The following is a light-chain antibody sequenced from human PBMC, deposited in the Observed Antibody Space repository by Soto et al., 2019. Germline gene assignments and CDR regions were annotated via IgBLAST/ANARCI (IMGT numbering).Light chain of an antibody. CDR3: QQYGRSQHPTT. CDR2: CVS. J-gene: IGKJ5*01. V-gene: IGKV3-20*01. Sequence: EIVLTQSPGTLYLSPGERATLSCRASQSVTCTSLGWYQQKPGQAPRLLMYCVSVRATGIPDRFSGSGSGTDFTLTISRLEPEDFAVYYCQQYGRSQHPTTFGQGTRLEIK. CDR1: QSVTCTS.